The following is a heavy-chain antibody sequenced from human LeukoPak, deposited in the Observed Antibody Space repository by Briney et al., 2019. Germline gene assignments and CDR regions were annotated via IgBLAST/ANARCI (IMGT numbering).Heavy chain of an antibody. J-gene: IGHJ4*02. CDR3: EAADGHDF. Sequence: HPGGSLRLSCAASGVTLSSYWMSWVRQAPGKGLEWVANIKKDGSEKYYVDSVKGRFTISRDNAKNSGFLQMNSLRVEDTAVYYCEAADGHDFWGQGTLVTVSS. V-gene: IGHV3-7*05. D-gene: IGHD6-13*01. CDR2: IKKDGSEK. CDR1: GVTLSSYW.